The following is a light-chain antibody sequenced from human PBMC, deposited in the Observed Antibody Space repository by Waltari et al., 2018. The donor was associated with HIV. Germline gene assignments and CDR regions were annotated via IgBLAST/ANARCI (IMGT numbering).Light chain of an antibody. CDR3: ATWDAILSAVV. J-gene: IGLJ2*01. CDR1: RYNIGDNY. CDR2: NKN. Sequence: QSVLTQPPSVSAAPGQKVTLSCSGNRYNIGDNYVSWHQHVPGKAPKDLIYNKNKRPSGTPARFFGSKSGASATLDIIGLQTGDEADYYCATWDAILSAVVFGGETRLTVL. V-gene: IGLV1-51*01.